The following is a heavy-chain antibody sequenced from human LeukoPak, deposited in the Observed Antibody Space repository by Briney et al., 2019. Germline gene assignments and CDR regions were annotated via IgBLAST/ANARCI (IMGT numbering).Heavy chain of an antibody. CDR2: IYYSGST. Sequence: SETLSLTCTVSGGSISSSSYYWGWLRQPPGKGLEWIVSIYYSGSTYYHPSLKSRVTISVDTSKNQFSLNLTSVTAADTAVYYCAPPPYYYETNGYSVAWGQGTLVTVSS. V-gene: IGHV4-39*01. J-gene: IGHJ5*02. CDR1: GGSISSSSYY. D-gene: IGHD3-22*01. CDR3: APPPYYYETNGYSVA.